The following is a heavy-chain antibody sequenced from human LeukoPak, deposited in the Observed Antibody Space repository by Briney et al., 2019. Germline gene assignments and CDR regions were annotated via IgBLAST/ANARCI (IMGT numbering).Heavy chain of an antibody. CDR2: ISYDGSNK. D-gene: IGHD5-18*01. J-gene: IGHJ4*02. V-gene: IGHV3-30*18. CDR1: GFTFSSYG. CDR3: ANIQLWPDPFDY. Sequence: GRSLRLSCAASGFTFSSYGMHWVRQAPGKGLEWVAVISYDGSNKYYADSVKGRFTISRDNSKNTLYLQMNSLRAEDTAVYYCANIQLWPDPFDYWGQGTLVTVSS.